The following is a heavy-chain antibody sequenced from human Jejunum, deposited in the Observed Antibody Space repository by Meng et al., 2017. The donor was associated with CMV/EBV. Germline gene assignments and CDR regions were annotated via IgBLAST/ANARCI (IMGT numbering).Heavy chain of an antibody. J-gene: IGHJ4*02. CDR1: GGSISNYY. D-gene: IGHD6-19*01. CDR3: ARHEVVGTAIFDY. V-gene: IGHV4-4*07. CDR2: IYSSGTT. Sequence: QVQLQESGPGLGKPSETLSLTCTVSGGSISNYYWSWIRQPAGKGLEYIGRIYSSGTTKYNPSLNNRVTMSVDTSKNQFSLKVRSVTAADTAVYLCARHEVVGTAIFDYWGQGTLVTVSS.